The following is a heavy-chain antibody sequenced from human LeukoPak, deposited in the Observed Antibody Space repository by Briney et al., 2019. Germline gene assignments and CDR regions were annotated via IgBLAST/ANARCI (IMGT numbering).Heavy chain of an antibody. CDR2: FDPEDGET. D-gene: IGHD3-10*01. Sequence: ASVKVSCKVSGYTLTELSIHWVRQAPGKGLEWMGGFDPEDGETIYAQKFQGRVTMTEDTSTDTAYMELSSLRSEDTAVYYCTTMGANGSGSYTPYYCGMDVWGQGTTVTVSS. CDR1: GYTLTELS. V-gene: IGHV1-24*01. CDR3: TTMGANGSGSYTPYYCGMDV. J-gene: IGHJ6*02.